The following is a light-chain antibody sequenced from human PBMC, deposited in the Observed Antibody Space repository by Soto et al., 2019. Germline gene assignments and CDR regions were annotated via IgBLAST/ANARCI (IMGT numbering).Light chain of an antibody. CDR2: KVS. Sequence: DVVMTQSPLSLPVTLGQPASISCRSNQSLVHSDGIAYFSWFQQRPGRSPRLLIYKVSNRDSGDPDRFSGNGSGTDIELKISRVEAEDVGVYSCMQGTHWPITFGQRTRLEIK. J-gene: IGKJ5*01. CDR3: MQGTHWPIT. CDR1: QSLVHSDGIAY. V-gene: IGKV2-30*02.